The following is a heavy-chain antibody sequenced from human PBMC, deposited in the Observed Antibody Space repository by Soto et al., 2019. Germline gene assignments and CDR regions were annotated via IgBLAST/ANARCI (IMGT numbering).Heavy chain of an antibody. CDR2: ISAYNGNT. CDR1: GYTFTSYG. Sequence: QVQLVQSGAEVKKPRASVKVSCKASGYTFTSYGISWVRQAPGQGLEWMGWISAYNGNTNYAQKLQGRVTMTTDTPTSTANMELRSLGSDGTAVYYCASSSGGRELPFDYWGQGTLVTVSS. V-gene: IGHV1-18*01. D-gene: IGHD1-26*01. J-gene: IGHJ4*02. CDR3: ASSSGGRELPFDY.